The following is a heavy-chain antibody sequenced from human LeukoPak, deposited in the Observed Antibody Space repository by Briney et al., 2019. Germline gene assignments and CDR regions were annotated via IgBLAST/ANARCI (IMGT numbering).Heavy chain of an antibody. Sequence: GGSLRLSCAASGFTFSSYAMSWVRQAPGKGLEWVSAISGSGGTTYYADSEKGRFTISRGNSKNTLYLQMNSLRAEDTAVYYCAKNAVSGTTDSRFDYWGQGTLVTVSS. J-gene: IGHJ4*02. CDR1: GFTFSSYA. CDR2: ISGSGGTT. V-gene: IGHV3-23*01. D-gene: IGHD1-7*01. CDR3: AKNAVSGTTDSRFDY.